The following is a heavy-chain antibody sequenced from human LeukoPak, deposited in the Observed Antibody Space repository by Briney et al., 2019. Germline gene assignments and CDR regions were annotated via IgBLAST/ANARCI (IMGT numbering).Heavy chain of an antibody. CDR2: IKQAGSEK. D-gene: IGHD6-19*01. Sequence: PGGSLRLSCAASGFTFSSYWMSWVRQAPGKGLEWVANIKQAGSEKYYVDSVKGRFTISRDNAKNSLYLQMNSLRAEDTSVYYCARVQGSSGPGIFDSWGQGTLVTVSS. J-gene: IGHJ4*02. CDR1: GFTFSSYW. CDR3: ARVQGSSGPGIFDS. V-gene: IGHV3-7*01.